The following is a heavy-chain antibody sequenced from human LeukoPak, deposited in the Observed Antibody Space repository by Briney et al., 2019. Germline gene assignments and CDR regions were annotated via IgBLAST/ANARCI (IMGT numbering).Heavy chain of an antibody. J-gene: IGHJ4*02. CDR2: ISSSSSTI. Sequence: GGSLRLSCAASGFTFSSYSMNWVRQAPGKGLEWVSYISSSSSTIYYADSVKGRFTISRDNAKNSLYLQMNSLRAEDTAVYYCARVYGSGSYYPHFDYWGQGTLVTASS. CDR3: ARVYGSGSYYPHFDY. V-gene: IGHV3-48*01. D-gene: IGHD3-10*01. CDR1: GFTFSSYS.